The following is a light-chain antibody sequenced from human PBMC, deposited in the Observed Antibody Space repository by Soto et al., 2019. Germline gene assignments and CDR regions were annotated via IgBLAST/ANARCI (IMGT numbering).Light chain of an antibody. CDR3: QQYNSYFKT. Sequence: DIVMTQSPDSLAVSLGERTTINCRSSQSVLHRSKRKNYLAWYQQKAGQPPKLLISWASTRESGVPDRFSGSGSGTDFTLTISSLQPDDFATYYCQQYNSYFKTFGQGTKVDI. J-gene: IGKJ1*01. V-gene: IGKV4-1*01. CDR1: QSVLHRSKRKNY. CDR2: WAS.